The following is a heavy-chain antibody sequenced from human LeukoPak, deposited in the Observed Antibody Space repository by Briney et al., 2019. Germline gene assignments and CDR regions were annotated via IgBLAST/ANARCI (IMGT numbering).Heavy chain of an antibody. V-gene: IGHV1-46*01. CDR3: ARLDCSSTSCYNRGPDY. D-gene: IGHD2-2*01. CDR1: GYTFTSYY. J-gene: IGHJ4*02. CDR2: INPSGGST. Sequence: ASVKVSCKASGYTFTSYYMHWVRQAPGQGLEWMGIINPSGGSTSYAQKFQGRVTMTRDTSTSTVYMELSSLRSEDTAVYYCARLDCSSTSCYNRGPDYWGQGTLVTVSS.